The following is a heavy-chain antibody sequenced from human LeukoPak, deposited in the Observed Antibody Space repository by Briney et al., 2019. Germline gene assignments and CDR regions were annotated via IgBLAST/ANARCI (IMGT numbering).Heavy chain of an antibody. D-gene: IGHD3-9*01. CDR3: AKDGVYDILTGFAKGIDY. Sequence: GGSLRLSCAASGFTFCAYAMIWVRQAPGKGLEWFSAISGSGDSTYYADSVKGRFTISRGNSKNTLYLQMNSLRAEDTAVYYCAKDGVYDILTGFAKGIDYWGQGTLVTVSS. CDR2: ISGSGDST. CDR1: GFTFCAYA. J-gene: IGHJ4*02. V-gene: IGHV3-23*01.